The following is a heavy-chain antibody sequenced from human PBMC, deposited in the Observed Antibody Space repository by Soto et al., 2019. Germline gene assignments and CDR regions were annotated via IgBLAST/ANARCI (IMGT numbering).Heavy chain of an antibody. V-gene: IGHV1-2*02. CDR1: GYTFTGYY. D-gene: IGHD3-16*02. J-gene: IGHJ3*01. Sequence: ASVKVSCKASGYTFTGYYMHWVRQAPGQGLEWMGWIIPNIGTTNYAQKFQGRVTMTTDKSTSTAYMELSSLRSEDTAVYYCEYQVGELSLYPFWGQGTMVTVSS. CDR2: IIPNIGTT. CDR3: EYQVGELSLYPF.